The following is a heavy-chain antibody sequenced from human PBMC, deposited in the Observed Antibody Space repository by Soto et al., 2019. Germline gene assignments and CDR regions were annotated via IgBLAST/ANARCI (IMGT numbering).Heavy chain of an antibody. CDR1: GGSFSGYY. Sequence: QVQLQQWGAGLLKPSETLSLTCAVYGGSFSGYYWSWIRQPPGKGLEWIGEINHSGSTNYNPSLKSRVTISVDTSKNQFSLTLSSVTAADTAVYYCARGLKQQLVGLDWFDPWGQGTLVTVSS. CDR2: INHSGST. CDR3: ARGLKQQLVGLDWFDP. V-gene: IGHV4-34*01. J-gene: IGHJ5*02. D-gene: IGHD6-13*01.